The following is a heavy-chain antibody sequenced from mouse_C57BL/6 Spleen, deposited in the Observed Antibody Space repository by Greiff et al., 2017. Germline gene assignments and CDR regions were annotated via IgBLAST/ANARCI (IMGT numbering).Heavy chain of an antibody. CDR2: IRLKSDNYAT. CDR1: GFTFSNYW. J-gene: IGHJ2*01. V-gene: IGHV6-3*01. Sequence: EVKLMESGGGLVQPGGSMKLSCVASGFTFSNYWMNWVRQSPEKGLEWVAQIRLKSDNYATHYAESVKGRFTISRDDSKSSVYLQMNNLRAEDTGIYYCTGGLTGPEALFDYWGQGTTLTVSS. D-gene: IGHD4-1*01. CDR3: TGGLTGPEALFDY.